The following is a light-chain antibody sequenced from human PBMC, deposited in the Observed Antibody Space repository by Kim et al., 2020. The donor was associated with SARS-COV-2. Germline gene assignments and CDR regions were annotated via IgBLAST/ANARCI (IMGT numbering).Light chain of an antibody. CDR2: AAS. CDR1: QGISSY. V-gene: IGKV1-9*01. CDR3: QQHNSYPRT. Sequence: IQLTQSPSSLSASVGDRVTITCRASQGISSYLAWYQQKPGKAPKLLIYAASTLQSGVPSRFSGSGSGTDFTLTISSLQPEDFATYYCQQHNSYPRTCGQGTRVDIK. J-gene: IGKJ1*01.